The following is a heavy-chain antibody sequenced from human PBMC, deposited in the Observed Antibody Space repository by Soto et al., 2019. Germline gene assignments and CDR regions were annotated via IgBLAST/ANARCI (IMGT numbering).Heavy chain of an antibody. CDR2: IIPIFGTA. V-gene: IGHV1-69*01. CDR1: GGTFSSYA. D-gene: IGHD2-21*02. CDR3: ARDRRGYCGGDCYLSS. Sequence: QVQLVQSGAEVKKPGSSVKVSCKASGGTFSSYAISWVRQAPGQGLEWMGGIIPIFGTANYAQKFQGRVTITADESTSTAYMELSRLRSEDTAVYYCARDRRGYCGGDCYLSSWGQGTLVTVSS. J-gene: IGHJ4*02.